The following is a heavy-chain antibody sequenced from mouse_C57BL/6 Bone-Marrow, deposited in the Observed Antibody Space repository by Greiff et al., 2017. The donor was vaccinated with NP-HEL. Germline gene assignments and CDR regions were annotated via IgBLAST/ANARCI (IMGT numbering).Heavy chain of an antibody. CDR2: ISYDGSN. J-gene: IGHJ2*01. V-gene: IGHV3-6*01. D-gene: IGHD2-1*01. Sequence: EVQLQESGPGLVKPSQSLSLTCSVSGYSITSGYFWNWIRQFPGNLLEWMVYISYDGSNNYNPTLKNRISITRDTSKNQVYLKLNSVTTEDTATYYCANYYGNYYFDYWGQGTTLTVSS. CDR1: GYSITSGYF. CDR3: ANYYGNYYFDY.